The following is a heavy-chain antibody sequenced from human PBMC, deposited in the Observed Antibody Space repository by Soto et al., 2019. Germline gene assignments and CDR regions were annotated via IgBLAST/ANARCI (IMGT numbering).Heavy chain of an antibody. CDR1: GFTFRTYA. V-gene: IGHV3-30-3*01. CDR3: ARTVTFGGLTVDY. Sequence: GGSLRLSCAASGFTFRTYAFHWVRQAPGKGLEWAAVISYDGGNKYYADSVKGRFTISRDNSKNTLYLQMNGLRAEDTAVYYCARTVTFGGLTVDYWGQGTLVTVSS. CDR2: ISYDGGNK. J-gene: IGHJ4*02. D-gene: IGHD3-16*01.